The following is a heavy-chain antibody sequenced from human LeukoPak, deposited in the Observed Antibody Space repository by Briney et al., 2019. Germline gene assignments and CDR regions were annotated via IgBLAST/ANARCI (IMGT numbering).Heavy chain of an antibody. Sequence: ASVKVSCTASGYTFTGYYMHWVRQAPGQGLEWMGWINPNSGGTNYAQKVQGRVTMTRGTSISTAYMELSRLRSDDTAVYYCARGMHYYDSSFDYWGQGTLVTVSS. CDR2: INPNSGGT. CDR3: ARGMHYYDSSFDY. J-gene: IGHJ4*02. CDR1: GYTFTGYY. V-gene: IGHV1-2*02. D-gene: IGHD3-22*01.